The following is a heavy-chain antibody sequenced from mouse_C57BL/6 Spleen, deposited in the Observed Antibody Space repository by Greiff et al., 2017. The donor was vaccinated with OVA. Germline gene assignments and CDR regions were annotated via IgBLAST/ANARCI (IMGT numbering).Heavy chain of an antibody. D-gene: IGHD2-12*01. Sequence: QVQLKQSGAELVRPGASVTLSCTASGYTFTDYEMHWVKQTPVHGLEWIGAIDPETGGTAYNQKFKGKAILTADKSSSTAYMELRSLTSEDSAVYYCTRCIVDDSYWYFDVWGTGTTVTVSS. CDR3: TRCIVDDSYWYFDV. V-gene: IGHV1-15*01. J-gene: IGHJ1*03. CDR2: IDPETGGT. CDR1: GYTFTDYE.